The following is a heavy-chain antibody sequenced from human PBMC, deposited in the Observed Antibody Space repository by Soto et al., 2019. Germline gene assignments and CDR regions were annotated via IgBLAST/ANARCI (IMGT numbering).Heavy chain of an antibody. CDR1: GFTFSSYG. J-gene: IGHJ6*04. D-gene: IGHD3-22*01. Sequence: QVQLVESGGGVVQPGRSLRLSCAASGFTFSSYGMHWVRQAPGKGLEWVAVISYDGSNKYYADSVKGRFTISRDNSKNTLYLQINSARGEDTDVYYCAKDLYYDSSGRRGGMDVWAEGTTVTVSA. CDR3: AKDLYYDSSGRRGGMDV. CDR2: ISYDGSNK. V-gene: IGHV3-30*18.